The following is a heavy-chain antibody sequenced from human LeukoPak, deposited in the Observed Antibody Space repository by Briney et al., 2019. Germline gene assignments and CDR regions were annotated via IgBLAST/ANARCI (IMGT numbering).Heavy chain of an antibody. CDR3: ARGKDSSSPSFDY. CDR1: GYTFTSYD. D-gene: IGHD6-6*01. V-gene: IGHV1-8*03. CDR2: MNPNSGNT. Sequence: ASVKVSCKASGYTFTSYDINWVRQATGQGLEWMGWMNPNSGNTGYAQKFQVRVTITRNTSISTAYMELSSLRSEDTAVYYCARGKDSSSPSFDYWGQGTLVTVSS. J-gene: IGHJ4*02.